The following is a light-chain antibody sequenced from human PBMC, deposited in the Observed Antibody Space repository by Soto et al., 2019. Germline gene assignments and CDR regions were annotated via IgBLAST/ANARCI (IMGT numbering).Light chain of an antibody. CDR3: GSWYSSLSAYV. CDR2: DDN. J-gene: IGLJ1*01. CDR1: SSNIGGNS. V-gene: IGLV1-51*01. Sequence: QSVLTQPPSVSAATGQKVTISCSGSSSNIGGNSVSWYQQLPGTAPKLLIYDDNKRPSGIPDRFSGSKSGTSATLGITGFQTGDEADYYCGSWYSSLSAYVFGTGTKATVL.